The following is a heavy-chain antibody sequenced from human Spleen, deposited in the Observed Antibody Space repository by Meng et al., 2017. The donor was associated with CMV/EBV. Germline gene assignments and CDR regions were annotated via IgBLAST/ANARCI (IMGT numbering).Heavy chain of an antibody. D-gene: IGHD6-19*01. V-gene: IGHV3-53*01. J-gene: IGHJ6*02. CDR3: ARDGIAVAGNEDYYYYGMDV. CDR1: GFTVSSNY. Sequence: GGSLKISCAASGFTVSSNYMSWVRQAPGKGLEWVSVIYSGGSTYYADSVKGRFTISRDNSKNTLYLQMNSLRAEDTAVYYCARDGIAVAGNEDYYYYGMDVWGQGTTVTVSS. CDR2: IYSGGST.